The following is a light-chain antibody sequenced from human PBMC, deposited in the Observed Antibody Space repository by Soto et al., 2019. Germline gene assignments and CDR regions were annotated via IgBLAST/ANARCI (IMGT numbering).Light chain of an antibody. Sequence: EIVLTQSPATLSFSPGERATLSCRASQSVSSYLAWYQQKPGQAPRLLIYDASNRATGIPARFSGSGSGTEFTLTISSLQPDDFATYYCQQYNSYSWTFGQGTKVDIK. J-gene: IGKJ1*01. CDR3: QQYNSYSWT. V-gene: IGKV3-11*01. CDR1: QSVSSY. CDR2: DAS.